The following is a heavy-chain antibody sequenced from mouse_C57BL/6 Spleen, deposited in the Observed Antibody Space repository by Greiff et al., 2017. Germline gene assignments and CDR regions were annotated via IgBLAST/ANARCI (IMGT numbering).Heavy chain of an antibody. J-gene: IGHJ4*01. V-gene: IGHV5-4*03. D-gene: IGHD2-2*01. CDR3: ARRGYLYYAMDY. Sequence: EVKLMESGGGLVKPGGSLKLSCAASGFTFSSYAMSWVRQTPEKRLEWVATISDGGSYTYYPDNVKGRFTISRDNAKNNLYLQMSHLKSEDTAMYYCARRGYLYYAMDYWGQGTSVTVSS. CDR1: GFTFSSYA. CDR2: ISDGGSYT.